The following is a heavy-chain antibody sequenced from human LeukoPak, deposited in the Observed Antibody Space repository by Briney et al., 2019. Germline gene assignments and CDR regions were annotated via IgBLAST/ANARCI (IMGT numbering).Heavy chain of an antibody. CDR3: AREGAWQQLATTLYYYYYMDV. J-gene: IGHJ6*03. Sequence: SVKVSCKASGGTFSSYAISWVRQAPGQGLEWMGGIIPIFGTANYAQKFQGRVTITADESTSTAYMELSSLRSEDTAVYYCAREGAWQQLATTLYYYYYMDVWGKGTTVTVSS. CDR2: IIPIFGTA. CDR1: GGTFSSYA. D-gene: IGHD6-13*01. V-gene: IGHV1-69*13.